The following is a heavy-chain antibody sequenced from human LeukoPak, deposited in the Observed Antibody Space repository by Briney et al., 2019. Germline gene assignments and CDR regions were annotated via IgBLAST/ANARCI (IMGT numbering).Heavy chain of an antibody. CDR2: INWNGGST. Sequence: GGSLRLSCAASGFTFDDYGMSWVRQAPGKGLEWVSGINWNGGSTGYADSVKGRFTISRDNAKNSLYLQMNSLRAEDTALYYCARDGGSTVTTLAFDIWGQGTMVTVSS. CDR1: GFTFDDYG. CDR3: ARDGGSTVTTLAFDI. J-gene: IGHJ3*02. V-gene: IGHV3-20*04. D-gene: IGHD4-17*01.